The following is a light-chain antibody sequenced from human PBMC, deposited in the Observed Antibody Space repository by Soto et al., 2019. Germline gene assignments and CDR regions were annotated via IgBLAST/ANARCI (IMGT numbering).Light chain of an antibody. CDR1: QSLSSNY. CDR3: QQYSSSRT. Sequence: EIVCPQYAGTLSLSPGARATRSGRASQSLSSNYLGWYQQKPGQAPRLLIYDAFSRATGIPDRFSGSGSGTDFTLTISRMEPEEFAVDDCQQYSSSRTVGQGTKVEIK. J-gene: IGKJ1*01. CDR2: DAF. V-gene: IGKV3-20*01.